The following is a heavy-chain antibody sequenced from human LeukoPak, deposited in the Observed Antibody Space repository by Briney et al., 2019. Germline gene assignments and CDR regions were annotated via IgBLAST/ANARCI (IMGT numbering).Heavy chain of an antibody. CDR1: GFTFDDSA. V-gene: IGHV3-53*01. CDR3: ATERGYSGFFDY. D-gene: IGHD5-12*01. Sequence: GRSLSLSCAASGFTFDDSAMHWVRQAPGKGLEWVSVIYSGGITYYADSVKGRFTISRDDSKNTLSLQMNSLRAEDTAMYYCATERGYSGFFDYWGQGTLVTVSS. J-gene: IGHJ4*02. CDR2: IYSGGIT.